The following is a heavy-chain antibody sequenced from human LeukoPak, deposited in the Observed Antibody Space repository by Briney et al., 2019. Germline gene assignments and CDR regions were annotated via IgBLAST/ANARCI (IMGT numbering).Heavy chain of an antibody. J-gene: IGHJ4*02. D-gene: IGHD5-24*01. CDR3: ARRDGYDFDY. V-gene: IGHV3-33*01. Sequence: GRSLRLSCAASGFTFSSYGMHWVRQAPGKGLEWVAVIWYDGTNKYYADSVKGRFTISRDNSKHTLYLQMNSLSAEDTAVYYCARRDGYDFDYWGQGTLVTVSS. CDR2: IWYDGTNK. CDR1: GFTFSSYG.